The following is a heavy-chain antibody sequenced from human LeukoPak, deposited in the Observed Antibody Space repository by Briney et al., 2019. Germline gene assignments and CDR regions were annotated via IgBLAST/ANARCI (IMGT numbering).Heavy chain of an antibody. J-gene: IGHJ4*02. CDR3: AKVGYYYDSSGYLFDWDY. Sequence: GGSLRLSCAASGFTFSSYAMSWVRQTPGEGLEWVSAISGSGGSTYYADSVKGRFTISRDNSKNTLYLQMNSLRAEDTAVYYCAKVGYYYDSSGYLFDWDYWGQGTLVTVSS. D-gene: IGHD3-22*01. CDR2: ISGSGGST. CDR1: GFTFSSYA. V-gene: IGHV3-23*01.